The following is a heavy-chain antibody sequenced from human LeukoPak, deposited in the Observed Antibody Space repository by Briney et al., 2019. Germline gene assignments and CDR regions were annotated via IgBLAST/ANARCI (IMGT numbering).Heavy chain of an antibody. J-gene: IGHJ4*02. CDR1: GVTFSSYS. D-gene: IGHD6-19*01. CDR2: MSSSSSDR. CDR3: ARGSGWYGVGGLDY. V-gene: IGHV3-21*01. Sequence: GGTLRLSCAASGVTFSSYSMNWVRQAPGKGVEGGSAMSSSSSDRDYTNSVKGRFTISTANAKNSLYLQMNSLRAAATAVYSCARGSGWYGVGGLDYWGQGTLVTVSS.